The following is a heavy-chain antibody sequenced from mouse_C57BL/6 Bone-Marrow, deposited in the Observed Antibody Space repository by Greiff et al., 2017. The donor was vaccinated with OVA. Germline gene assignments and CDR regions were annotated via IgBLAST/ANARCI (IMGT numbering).Heavy chain of an antibody. CDR2: IYPRSGNT. CDR1: GYTFTSYG. J-gene: IGHJ2*01. Sequence: VQLVESGAELARPGASVKLSCKASGYTFTSYGISWVKQRTGQGLEWIGEIYPRSGNTYYNEKFKGKAKLTAVTSASTAYMELSSLTNEDSAVYYCTRSYSDYWGQGTTLTVSS. CDR3: TRSYSDY. V-gene: IGHV1-81*01.